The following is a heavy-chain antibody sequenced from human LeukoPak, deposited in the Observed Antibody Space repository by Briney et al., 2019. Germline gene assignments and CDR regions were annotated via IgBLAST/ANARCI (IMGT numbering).Heavy chain of an antibody. Sequence: GGSLRLSCAASGFTVSSNYMSWFRQAPGKGLEWVSVIYSGGSTYYADSVKGRFTISRDNSKNTLYLQMNSLRAEDTAVYYCARDLGYSYGYGNAFDIWGQGTMVTVSS. D-gene: IGHD5-18*01. CDR1: GFTVSSNY. CDR2: IYSGGST. V-gene: IGHV3-53*01. CDR3: ARDLGYSYGYGNAFDI. J-gene: IGHJ3*02.